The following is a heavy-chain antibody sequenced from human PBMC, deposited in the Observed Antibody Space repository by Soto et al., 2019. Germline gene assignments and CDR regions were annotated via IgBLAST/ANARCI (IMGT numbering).Heavy chain of an antibody. CDR2: VSSTGST. CDR3: ARYCSNTNCYMLDY. D-gene: IGHD2-2*02. Sequence: QLQESGPGLVRPSETLSLICTVSGASVTSAGYYWSWIRQPPGKGLEWIGYVSSTGSTIYNSALMRRVTMSLDMPKNQFSLRLDSVTAADTAVYYCARYCSNTNCYMLDYWGQGTLVTASS. V-gene: IGHV4-61*08. J-gene: IGHJ4*02. CDR1: GASVTSAGYY.